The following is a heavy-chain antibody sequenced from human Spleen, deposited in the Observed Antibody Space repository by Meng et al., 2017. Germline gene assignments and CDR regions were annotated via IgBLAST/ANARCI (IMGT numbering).Heavy chain of an antibody. CDR2: IWYDGSNK. CDR3: ARDYNI. J-gene: IGHJ3*02. D-gene: IGHD3-10*01. V-gene: IGHV3-33*01. CDR1: GFTFSDYD. Sequence: QVDLGGSGGGVVQPGRSPRLSCAASGFTFSDYDLHWVRQAPGKGLEWVAVIWYDGSNKYYADSVKGLFTISRDNSKNTLYLQMNSLRAEDTAVYYCARDYNIWGQGTMVTVSS.